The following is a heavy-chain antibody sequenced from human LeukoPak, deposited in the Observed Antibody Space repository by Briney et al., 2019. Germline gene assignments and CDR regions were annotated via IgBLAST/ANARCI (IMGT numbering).Heavy chain of an antibody. CDR1: GGSISSYY. J-gene: IGHJ4*02. Sequence: SETLSLTCTVSGGSISSYYWSWIRQPPGKGLEWIGYIYYSGSTNYNPSLKSRVTISVDTSKNQFSLKLSSVTAADTAVYYCAREGTDCSSTSCQTDYWGQGTLVTVSS. V-gene: IGHV4-59*12. D-gene: IGHD2-2*01. CDR2: IYYSGST. CDR3: AREGTDCSSTSCQTDY.